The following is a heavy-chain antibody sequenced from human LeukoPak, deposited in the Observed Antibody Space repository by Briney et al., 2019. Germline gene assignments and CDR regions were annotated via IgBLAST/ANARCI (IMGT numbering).Heavy chain of an antibody. CDR2: ISSSGSTI. CDR1: GFTVSSYE. J-gene: IGHJ4*02. CDR3: ARGGSGNWNAPFDY. Sequence: PGGSLRLSCAASGFTVSSYEMNWVRQAPGKGLEWISYISSSGSTIYYADSVKGRFTISRDNAKNSVYLQMNSLRADDTAVYYCARGGSGNWNAPFDYWGQGTLVTVSS. V-gene: IGHV3-48*03. D-gene: IGHD1-1*01.